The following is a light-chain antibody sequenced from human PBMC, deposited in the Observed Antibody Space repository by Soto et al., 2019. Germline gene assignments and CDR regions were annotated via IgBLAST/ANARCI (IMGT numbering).Light chain of an antibody. V-gene: IGLV1-44*01. J-gene: IGLJ3*02. CDR2: INN. CDR1: SSNIGRNA. Sequence: QAVVTQPPSASGTPGQRVTVSCSGSSSNIGRNAVNWYQQLPGTAPKLLIYINNHRPSGVPDRFSGSKSGTSASLAISGLQSEDEADYYCAAWDDSLNGRVFGGGTKLTVL. CDR3: AAWDDSLNGRV.